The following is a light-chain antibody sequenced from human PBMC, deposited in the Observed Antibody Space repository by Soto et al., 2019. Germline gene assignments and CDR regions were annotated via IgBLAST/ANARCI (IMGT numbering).Light chain of an antibody. V-gene: IGKV3D-15*01. CDR1: QSVSSY. CDR3: QQFHNWPPIT. Sequence: EIVLTQSPATLSLSPGERATLSCRASQSVSSYLAWYQQKPGQAPRLLIYGASSRATGIPARFSGSGSGTEFTLTISSLQSEDFAVYYCQQFHNWPPITFGQGTRLEIK. CDR2: GAS. J-gene: IGKJ5*01.